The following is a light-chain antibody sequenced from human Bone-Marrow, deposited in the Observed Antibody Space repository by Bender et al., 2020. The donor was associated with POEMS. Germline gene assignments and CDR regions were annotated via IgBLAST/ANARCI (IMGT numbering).Light chain of an antibody. CDR2: QDT. J-gene: IGLJ2*01. CDR1: KLGDQF. CDR3: QAWDSSTAV. Sequence: SYELTQPPSVSVSPGQTATITCSGDKLGDQFAWWYQQKSGQSPVVVIYQDTKRPSGIPERFSGSNSGNTATLTISGTQAMDEADYYCQAWDSSTAVFGGGTKLTVL. V-gene: IGLV3-1*01.